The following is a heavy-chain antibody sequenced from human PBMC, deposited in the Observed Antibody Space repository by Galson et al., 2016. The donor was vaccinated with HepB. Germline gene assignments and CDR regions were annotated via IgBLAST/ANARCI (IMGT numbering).Heavy chain of an antibody. CDR1: GFTFSSYS. J-gene: IGHJ5*02. CDR3: ARDSSYSSSWLWFDP. V-gene: IGHV3-48*01. CDR2: ISSSSSTI. Sequence: SLRLSCAASGFTFSSYSMNWVRQAPGKGLEWVSYISSSSSTIYYADSVKGRFTISRDNAKNSLYLQMNSLRAEDTAVYYCARDSSYSSSWLWFDPWGQGTLVTVSS. D-gene: IGHD6-13*01.